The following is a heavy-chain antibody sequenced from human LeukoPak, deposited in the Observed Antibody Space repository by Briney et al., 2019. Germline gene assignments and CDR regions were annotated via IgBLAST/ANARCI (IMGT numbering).Heavy chain of an antibody. D-gene: IGHD1-1*01. CDR3: VKITSVTGGDC. V-gene: IGHV3-64D*09. J-gene: IGHJ4*02. Sequence: GGSLRLSSSASGFTFSAYAMYWVRQAPGKGLEYVSGTSSNGGSSFYADSVKGRFTISRDNSKNTLYLQMSSLRAEDTAVYYCVKITSVTGGDCWGQGTRLTVSS. CDR1: GFTFSAYA. CDR2: TSSNGGSS.